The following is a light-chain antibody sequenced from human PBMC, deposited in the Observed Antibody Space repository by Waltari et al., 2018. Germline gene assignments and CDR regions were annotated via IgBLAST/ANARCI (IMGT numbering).Light chain of an antibody. CDR3: AAWDDSLNGYV. J-gene: IGLJ1*01. CDR2: SNN. CDR1: SSNIGSNT. V-gene: IGLV1-44*01. Sequence: QSVLTQPPSASGTPGQRVTISCSGSSSNIGSNTVHWYQQLPGTAPKLLIYSNNQRPSGVPDRFSGSKSGTSASLAISGLQSEDEADYYCAAWDDSLNGYVFGTGTNVTVL.